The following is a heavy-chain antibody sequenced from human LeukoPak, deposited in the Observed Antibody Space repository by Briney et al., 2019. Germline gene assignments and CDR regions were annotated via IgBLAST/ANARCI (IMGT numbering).Heavy chain of an antibody. Sequence: GGSLRLSCAASGFNFSSFVMHWVRQAPGEGLEWVAVIWYDGSNKYYADSVKGRFTISRDNSKYTLYLQMNSLRAEDTAVYYCARGPSAYPKCFDYWGQGTLVTVSS. CDR1: GFNFSSFV. V-gene: IGHV3-33*01. CDR2: IWYDGSNK. J-gene: IGHJ4*02. CDR3: ARGPSAYPKCFDY. D-gene: IGHD5-12*01.